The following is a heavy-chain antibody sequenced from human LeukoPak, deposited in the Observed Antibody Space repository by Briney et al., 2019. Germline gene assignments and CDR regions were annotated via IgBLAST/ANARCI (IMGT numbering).Heavy chain of an antibody. Sequence: GGSLRLSCAASGFTVSSSYMSWVRQAPGKGLEWVSVIYSGGSTYYADSVKGRFTISRDNSKNTLYLQMNSLRAEDTAVYYCARDPSGSYEVGAFDIWGQGTMVTVSS. V-gene: IGHV3-66*01. D-gene: IGHD1-26*01. CDR2: IYSGGST. CDR1: GFTVSSSY. CDR3: ARDPSGSYEVGAFDI. J-gene: IGHJ3*02.